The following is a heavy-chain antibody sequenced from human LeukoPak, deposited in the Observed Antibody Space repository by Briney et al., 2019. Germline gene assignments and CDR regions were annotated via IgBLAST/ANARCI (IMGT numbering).Heavy chain of an antibody. D-gene: IGHD3-22*01. Sequence: ASVKVSCKASGFTFTSYAMHWVRQAPGQRLEWMGWINGGNGNTKYSQKFQGRVTITRDTSASTAYMELSSLRSEDTAVYYCAREGDYYDSFRLDPWGQGTLVTVSS. J-gene: IGHJ5*02. CDR2: INGGNGNT. CDR3: AREGDYYDSFRLDP. V-gene: IGHV1-3*01. CDR1: GFTFTSYA.